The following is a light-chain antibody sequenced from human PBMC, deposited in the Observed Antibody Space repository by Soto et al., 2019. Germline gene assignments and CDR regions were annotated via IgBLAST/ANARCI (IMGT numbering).Light chain of an antibody. CDR2: DAS. J-gene: IGKJ1*01. V-gene: IGKV1-5*01. Sequence: DIQMTQSPSTLSASVGDRVAITCRASQSITTWLAWYQQKPGKAPTLLISDASNLQSGVPSRFSGSGSGTDFTLSISNLQPDDISTYYCHQYDNYPWTFGQGTKVEI. CDR3: HQYDNYPWT. CDR1: QSITTW.